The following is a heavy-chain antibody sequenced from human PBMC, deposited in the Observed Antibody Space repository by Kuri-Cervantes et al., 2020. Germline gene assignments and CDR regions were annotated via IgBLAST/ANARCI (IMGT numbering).Heavy chain of an antibody. CDR1: GFTFDDYG. V-gene: IGHV3-9*01. J-gene: IGHJ4*02. Sequence: GGSLRLSCAASGFTFDDYGMHWVRQAPGKGLEWVSGISWNSGSIGYADSVKGRFTISRDNSKNTLYLQMNSLRAEDTAVYYCANLVVVDDYWGQGTLVTVSS. D-gene: IGHD2-15*01. CDR2: ISWNSGSI. CDR3: ANLVVVDDY.